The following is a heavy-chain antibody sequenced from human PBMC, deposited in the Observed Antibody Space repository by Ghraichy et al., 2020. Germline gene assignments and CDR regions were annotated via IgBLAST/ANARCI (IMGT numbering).Heavy chain of an antibody. J-gene: IGHJ5*02. Sequence: LSLTCAVYGGSFSGYYWSWIRQPPGKGLEWIGEINHSGSTNYNPSLKSRVTISVDTSKNQFSLKLSSVTAADTAVYYCARGRRYYDFWSGYHRRWFDPWGQGTLVTVSS. V-gene: IGHV4-34*01. D-gene: IGHD3-3*01. CDR2: INHSGST. CDR1: GGSFSGYY. CDR3: ARGRRYYDFWSGYHRRWFDP.